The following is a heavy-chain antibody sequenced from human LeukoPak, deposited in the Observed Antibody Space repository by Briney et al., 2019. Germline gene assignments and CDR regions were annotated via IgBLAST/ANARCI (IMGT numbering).Heavy chain of an antibody. J-gene: IGHJ4*02. CDR3: ARGYRISEIRFFEWLLDY. D-gene: IGHD3-3*01. Sequence: SETLSLTCTVSGGSISGYFWHWIRQPAGKGLEWIGRVHISETTIYNPSLKSRVTMSVDTSNNHSSLNLSSVTAADTAVYYCARGYRISEIRFFEWLLDYWGQGYLVTVSS. V-gene: IGHV4-4*07. CDR1: GGSISGYF. CDR2: VHISETT.